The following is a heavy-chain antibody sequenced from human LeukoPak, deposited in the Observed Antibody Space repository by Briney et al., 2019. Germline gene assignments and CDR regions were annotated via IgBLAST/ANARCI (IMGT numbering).Heavy chain of an antibody. V-gene: IGHV1-8*01. CDR2: MNPNSGNT. J-gene: IGHJ4*02. CDR1: GYTFTSYD. D-gene: IGHD6-25*01. CDR3: ARASTATPLRG. Sequence: ASVKVSCKASGYTFTSYDINWVRQATGQGLEWMGWMNPNSGNTGYAQEFQGRVTMTRNTSISTAYMELSSLRFEDTAVYYCARASTATPLRGWGQGTLVTVSS.